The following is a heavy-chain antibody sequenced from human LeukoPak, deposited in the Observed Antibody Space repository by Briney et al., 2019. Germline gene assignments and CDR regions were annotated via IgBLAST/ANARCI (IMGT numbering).Heavy chain of an antibody. CDR1: GGSISSYY. V-gene: IGHV4-59*01. CDR2: IYYSGST. D-gene: IGHD6-6*01. Sequence: SETLSLTCTVSGGSISSYYWSWIRQPPGKGLEWIGYIYYSGSTNYNPSLKSRVTISVDTSKNQFSLKLSSVTAADTAVYYCARGGSSSLLYWGQGTLVTVSS. CDR3: ARGGSSSLLY. J-gene: IGHJ4*02.